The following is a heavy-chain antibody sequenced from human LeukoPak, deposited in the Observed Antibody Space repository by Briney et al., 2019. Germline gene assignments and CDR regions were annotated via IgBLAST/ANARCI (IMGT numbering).Heavy chain of an antibody. D-gene: IGHD1-14*01. Sequence: ASVKVSCKASGYTFTSYDINWVRQSTGQGLEWMGWMNPNSGNTGYAQKFQGRVTMTRNTSISTAYMELSSLRSEDTAVYYCARGNRGHLDINWFDPWGQGTLVTVSS. CDR3: ARGNRGHLDINWFDP. CDR2: MNPNSGNT. V-gene: IGHV1-8*01. J-gene: IGHJ5*02. CDR1: GYTFTSYD.